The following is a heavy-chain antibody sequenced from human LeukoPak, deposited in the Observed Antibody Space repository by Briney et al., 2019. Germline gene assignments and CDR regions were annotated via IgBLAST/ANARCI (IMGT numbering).Heavy chain of an antibody. Sequence: GASVKVSCEASGYTFTSYGISWVRQAPGQGLEWMGWISAYNGNTNYAQKLQGRVTMTTDTSTSTAYMELRSLRSDDTAVYYCASWAHSSPHMDAFDIWGQGTMVTVSS. CDR3: ASWAHSSPHMDAFDI. D-gene: IGHD3-22*01. CDR1: GYTFTSYG. CDR2: ISAYNGNT. V-gene: IGHV1-18*01. J-gene: IGHJ3*02.